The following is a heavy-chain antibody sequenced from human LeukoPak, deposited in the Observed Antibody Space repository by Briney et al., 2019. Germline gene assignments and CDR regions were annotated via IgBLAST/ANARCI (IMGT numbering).Heavy chain of an antibody. CDR1: GFTFGTYG. Sequence: GGSLRLSCEASGFTFGTYGMTWVRQAPGKGLEWVSGITGSSTWTYYADSVRGRFTTYRDNSKNTLHLQMNNLTADDTAIYYCARELVSLGTGYFDLWGRGTLVTVSS. D-gene: IGHD7-27*01. CDR3: ARELVSLGTGYFDL. V-gene: IGHV3-23*01. CDR2: ITGSSTWT. J-gene: IGHJ2*01.